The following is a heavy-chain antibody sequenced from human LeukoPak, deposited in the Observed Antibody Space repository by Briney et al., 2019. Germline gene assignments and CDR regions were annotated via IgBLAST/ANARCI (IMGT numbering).Heavy chain of an antibody. J-gene: IGHJ5*02. Sequence: GGSLRLSCAASGFTFSSYAMSWVRQVPGKRLEWVSAISSGAGTTGYADSVKGRFTISRANSKSTIYLQKNSLRAEDTAIYYCAKDLEQSYSGWSTSYDAWGQGTLVTVSS. V-gene: IGHV3-23*01. CDR1: GFTFSSYA. CDR2: ISSGAGTT. CDR3: AKDLEQSYSGWSTSYDA. D-gene: IGHD6-19*01.